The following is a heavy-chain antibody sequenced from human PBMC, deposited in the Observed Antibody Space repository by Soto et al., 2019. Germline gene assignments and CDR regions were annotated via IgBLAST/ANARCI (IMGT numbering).Heavy chain of an antibody. CDR3: ARQIYDSDTGPNFQYYFDS. CDR2: IDPSDSQT. CDR1: GYSVAGYW. J-gene: IGHJ4*02. Sequence: PXESLNISCKGSGYSVAGYWITWVRQEPGKGLEWMGRIDPSDSQTYYSPSFRGHVTISATKSITTVFLQWSSLRASDTAMYYCARQIYDSDTGPNFQYYFDSWGQGTPVTVSS. D-gene: IGHD3-22*01. V-gene: IGHV5-10-1*01.